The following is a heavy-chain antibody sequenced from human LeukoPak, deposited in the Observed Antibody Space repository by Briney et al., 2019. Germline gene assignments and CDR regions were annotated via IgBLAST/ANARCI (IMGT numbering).Heavy chain of an antibody. Sequence: GGSLRLSCAASGFTFDDYAMHWVRQAPGKGLEWVSLISWDGGSTYYADSVKGRFTISRDNSKNSLYLQMNSLRAEDTALYYCAKGLRYFDWLADGYYGMGVWGQGTTVTVSS. CDR2: ISWDGGST. D-gene: IGHD3-9*01. CDR3: AKGLRYFDWLADGYYGMGV. J-gene: IGHJ6*02. V-gene: IGHV3-43D*03. CDR1: GFTFDDYA.